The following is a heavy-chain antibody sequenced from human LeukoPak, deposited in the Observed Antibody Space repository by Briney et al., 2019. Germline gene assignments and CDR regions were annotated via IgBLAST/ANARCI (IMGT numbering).Heavy chain of an antibody. V-gene: IGHV3-33*06. D-gene: IGHD3-22*01. CDR1: GFTFSYYG. J-gene: IGHJ4*02. Sequence: GGSLRLSCAASGFTFSYYGMQWVRQAPGKGLEWVALIWHDGSKIHYADSVRGRLTISRDNSKNTLYLQMNSLRAEDTAVYYCAKDRSSGIVVVTYFDYWGQGTLVTVSS. CDR3: AKDRSSGIVVVTYFDY. CDR2: IWHDGSKI.